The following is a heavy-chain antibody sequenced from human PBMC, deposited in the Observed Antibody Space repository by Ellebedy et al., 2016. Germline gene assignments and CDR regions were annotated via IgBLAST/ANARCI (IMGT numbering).Heavy chain of an antibody. V-gene: IGHV4-34*01. CDR1: GGSFSGYY. D-gene: IGHD5-18*01. CDR3: TRVGYSYGRKVDS. CDR2: VNHSGRT. Sequence: SETLSLXXGVYGGSFSGYYWDWIRQTLGKGLQWIGEVNHSGRTIYNPSVKSRVTISLDTSRNQFSLKLASVTAADTAVYYCTRVGYSYGRKVDSWGQGTLVTVSS. J-gene: IGHJ4*02.